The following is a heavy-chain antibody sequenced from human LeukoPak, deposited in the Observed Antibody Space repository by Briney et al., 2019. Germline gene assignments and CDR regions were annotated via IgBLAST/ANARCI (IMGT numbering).Heavy chain of an antibody. J-gene: IGHJ3*02. V-gene: IGHV4-59*01. D-gene: IGHD3-22*01. CDR3: ARDKDYFDSGGAFDI. CDR2: IYYSGST. Sequence: PSETLSLTCTVSGGSISSYYWSWIRQPPGKGLEWIGYIYYSGSTNYNPSLKSRVTMSVDTSKNQFSLKLSSVTAADTAVYYCARDKDYFDSGGAFDIWGQGTMVTVPS. CDR1: GGSISSYY.